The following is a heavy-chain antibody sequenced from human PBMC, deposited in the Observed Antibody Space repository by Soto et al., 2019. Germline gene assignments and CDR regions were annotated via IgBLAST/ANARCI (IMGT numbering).Heavy chain of an antibody. CDR1: GGTFSSYA. J-gene: IGHJ6*02. D-gene: IGHD6-6*01. Sequence: ASVKVSFKASGGTFSSYAISWVRQAPGQGLEWMGGIIPIFGTANYAQKFQGRVTITADKSTSTAYMELSSLRSEDTAVYYCAQYSSSPVYYYYGMDVWGQGTTVTVSS. V-gene: IGHV1-69*06. CDR2: IIPIFGTA. CDR3: AQYSSSPVYYYYGMDV.